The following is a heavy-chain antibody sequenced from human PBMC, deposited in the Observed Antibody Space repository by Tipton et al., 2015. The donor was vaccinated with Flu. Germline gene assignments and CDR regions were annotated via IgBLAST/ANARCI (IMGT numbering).Heavy chain of an antibody. CDR3: ARRNLYSYGFLGF. Sequence: CAASGFTFSSYWMSWVRQAPGKGLEWVANIKQDGSEKYYVDSVKGRFTISRDNAKNSLYLQMNSLRAEDTAVYYCARRNLYSYGFLGFWGQGTLVTVSS. J-gene: IGHJ4*02. CDR1: GFTFSSYW. CDR2: IKQDGSEK. D-gene: IGHD5-18*01. V-gene: IGHV3-7*01.